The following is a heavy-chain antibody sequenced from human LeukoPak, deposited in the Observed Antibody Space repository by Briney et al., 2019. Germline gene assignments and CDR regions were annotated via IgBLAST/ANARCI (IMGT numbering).Heavy chain of an antibody. CDR2: FDPEDGET. CDR1: GYTLTELS. V-gene: IGHV1-24*01. J-gene: IGHJ3*02. Sequence: ASVKVSCKVSGYTLTELSMHWVRQAPGKGLEWMGGFDPEDGETIYAQKFQGRVTITTDESTSTAYMELSSPRSEDTAVYYCARAEQAVSDAFDIWGQGTMVTVSS. D-gene: IGHD6-19*01. CDR3: ARAEQAVSDAFDI.